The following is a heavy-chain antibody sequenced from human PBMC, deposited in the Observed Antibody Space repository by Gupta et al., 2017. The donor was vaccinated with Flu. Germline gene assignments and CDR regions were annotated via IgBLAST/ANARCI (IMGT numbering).Heavy chain of an antibody. CDR1: GGXFSSYT. D-gene: IGHD3-10*01. CDR2: IIPILGIA. J-gene: IGHJ6*02. CDR3: AREESITMVRGVKGMDV. V-gene: IGHV1-69*08. Sequence: QVQLVQSGAEVKKPGSSVKVSCKASGGXFSSYTXSWVXQAPGQGLEWMGRIIPILGIANYAQKFQGRVTITADKSTSTAYMELSSLRSEDTAVYYCAREESITMVRGVKGMDVWGQGTTVTVSS.